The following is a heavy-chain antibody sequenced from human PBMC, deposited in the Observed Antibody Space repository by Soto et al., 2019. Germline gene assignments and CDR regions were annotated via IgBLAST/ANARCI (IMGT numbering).Heavy chain of an antibody. CDR3: AKGSGWFDP. Sequence: PGGSLRLSCAASGFTFSDYWITWVRQAPGKGLEWVAKIKPDGSERYYVDSVRGRFTISRDNARNSLYLQINSLRAEDTAVYHCAKGSGWFDPWGQGTLVTVCS. D-gene: IGHD1-26*01. CDR1: GFTFSDYW. CDR2: IKPDGSER. V-gene: IGHV3-7*03. J-gene: IGHJ5*02.